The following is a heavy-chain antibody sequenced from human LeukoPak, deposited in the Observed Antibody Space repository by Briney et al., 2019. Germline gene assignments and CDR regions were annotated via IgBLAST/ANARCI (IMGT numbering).Heavy chain of an antibody. V-gene: IGHV3-33*01. J-gene: IGHJ6*02. CDR1: GFAFSSYG. CDR2: IWYDGSNK. CDR3: ARDLSGMDV. Sequence: GRSLRLSCAASGFAFSSYGMNWVRQAPGKEVEWVAIIWYDGSNKYYADSVKGRFTISRDNAKNTLYLQMNGLRAEDTAVYYCARDLSGMDVWGQGTTVTVSS.